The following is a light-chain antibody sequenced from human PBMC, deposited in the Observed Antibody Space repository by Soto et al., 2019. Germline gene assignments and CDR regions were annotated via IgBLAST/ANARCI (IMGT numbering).Light chain of an antibody. Sequence: EIVLTQSPAILSLSPGEKATLSCRASQSVSGSLGWYQQKPGQAPRLIIYDASVRATGIPARFSGSGSGTDFTLIISSFEPVDFAVYYCQEGTYWPAFGGGTKVEIK. CDR3: QEGTYWPA. V-gene: IGKV3-11*01. J-gene: IGKJ4*02. CDR2: DAS. CDR1: QSVSGS.